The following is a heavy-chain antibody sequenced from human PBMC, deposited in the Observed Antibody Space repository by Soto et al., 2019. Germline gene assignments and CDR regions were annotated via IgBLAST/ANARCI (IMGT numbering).Heavy chain of an antibody. CDR1: GYTFTSYG. D-gene: IGHD2-2*01. CDR2: TSAYNGNT. Sequence: ASVKVSCKASGYTFTSYGISWVRQAPGQGLEWMGWTSAYNGNTNYAQKLQGRVTMTTDTSTSTAYMELRSLRSDDTAVYYCARRYWLKGRYCSSTSCYDRYIGRSYAFDIWGQGTMVTVSS. CDR3: ARRYWLKGRYCSSTSCYDRYIGRSYAFDI. V-gene: IGHV1-18*01. J-gene: IGHJ3*02.